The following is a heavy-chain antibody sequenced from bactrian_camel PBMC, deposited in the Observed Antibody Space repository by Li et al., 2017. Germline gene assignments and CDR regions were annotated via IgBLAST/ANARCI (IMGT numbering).Heavy chain of an antibody. J-gene: IGHJ4*01. D-gene: IGHD5*01. CDR3: AADFALLQCRGRMSDYLY. Sequence: HVQLVESGGGSVQAGGSLRLTCAYSGYAFDRNCLGWFRQAPGKEREEVAAIYSDGGRTYYGDSVKGRFTISQENDKATLYLQVEDLKPDDTGTYYCAADFALLQCRGRMSDYLYRGQGTQVTVS. CDR1: GYAFDRNC. CDR2: IYSDGGRT. V-gene: IGHV3S1*01.